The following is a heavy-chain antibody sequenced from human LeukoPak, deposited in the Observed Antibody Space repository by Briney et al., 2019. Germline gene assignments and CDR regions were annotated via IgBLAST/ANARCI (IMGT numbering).Heavy chain of an antibody. Sequence: GGSLRLSCAASGFTFSNYWMIWVRQAPGKGLEWVGNIKQDGSEKRYADSVRGRFSISRDNAQTSLYLQMNSLRAEDTAVYYCAKDLYCSSTSCYEAVYWGQGTLVTVSS. CDR3: AKDLYCSSTSCYEAVY. CDR2: IKQDGSEK. J-gene: IGHJ4*02. CDR1: GFTFSNYW. V-gene: IGHV3-7*05. D-gene: IGHD2-2*01.